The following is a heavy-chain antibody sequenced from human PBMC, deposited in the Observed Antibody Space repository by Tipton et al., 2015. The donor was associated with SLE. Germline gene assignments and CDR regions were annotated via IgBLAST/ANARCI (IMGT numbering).Heavy chain of an antibody. J-gene: IGHJ6*04. V-gene: IGHV3-23*03. CDR3: AKRSGTLAVDV. Sequence: SLRLSCAASGFTFSSYAMSWVRQAPGKGLEWVSVIYSGGSSTYYVDSVKGRFTISRDNSKNTLYLQMNSLRAEDTAVYYCAKRSGTLAVDVWGKGTTVTVSS. D-gene: IGHD1-26*01. CDR2: IYSGGSST. CDR1: GFTFSSYA.